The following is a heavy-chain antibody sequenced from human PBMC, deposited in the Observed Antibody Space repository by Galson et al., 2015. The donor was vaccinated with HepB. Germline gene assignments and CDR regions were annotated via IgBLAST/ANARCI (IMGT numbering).Heavy chain of an antibody. CDR3: ARVNGAWNY. CDR2: IKEDGSEK. Sequence: SLRLSCAASGFTFSAYWMSWVRQAPGKGLEWVANIKEDGSEKKYVDFVKGRFTISRDNAKYSLYLQMNSLRAEDTAVYYCARVNGAWNYWGQGTLVTVSS. CDR1: GFTFSAYW. V-gene: IGHV3-7*01. J-gene: IGHJ4*02. D-gene: IGHD2-8*01.